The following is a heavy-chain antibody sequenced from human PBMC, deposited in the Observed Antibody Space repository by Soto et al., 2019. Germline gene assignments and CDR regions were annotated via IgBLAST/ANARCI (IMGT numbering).Heavy chain of an antibody. Sequence: GGSLRLSCAASGFTFSNAWMNWVRQAPGKGLEWVGRIKSKTDGGTTDYAAPVKGRFTISRDDSKNTLYLQMNSLKTEDTAVYYCTTRYYYGSGSPYYYGMDVWGQETTVTVSS. D-gene: IGHD3-10*01. J-gene: IGHJ6*02. V-gene: IGHV3-15*07. CDR3: TTRYYYGSGSPYYYGMDV. CDR1: GFTFSNAW. CDR2: IKSKTDGGTT.